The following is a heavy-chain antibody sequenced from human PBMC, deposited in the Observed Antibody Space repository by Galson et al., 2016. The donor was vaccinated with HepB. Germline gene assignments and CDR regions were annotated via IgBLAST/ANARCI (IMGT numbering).Heavy chain of an antibody. J-gene: IGHJ6*03. CDR1: GFSFSNYL. V-gene: IGHV3-74*01. Sequence: SLRLSCAASGFSFSNYLMHWVRQAPGKGLVWVSRIHSDGHSTTYADFVKGRFTISRDNAKNSLYLQMNSLRAEDTAVYYCARAGYYYYYMDVWGKGTTVTVSS. CDR2: IHSDGHST. CDR3: ARAGYYYYYMDV.